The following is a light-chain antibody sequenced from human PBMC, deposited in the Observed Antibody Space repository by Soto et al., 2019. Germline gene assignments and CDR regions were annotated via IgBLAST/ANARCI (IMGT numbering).Light chain of an antibody. V-gene: IGKV3-20*01. CDR3: QQYGNGNSPRYS. J-gene: IGKJ2*03. CDR2: ETS. CDR1: QSVSSNY. Sequence: EIVLTQSPGTLSLSLGERATLSCRASQSVSSNYLAWYQQNPGQAPRLLIYETSSRATGIPDRFSGSGSGTDFTLSISRLEPEDFAVYYCQQYGNGNSPRYSFGQGTRLEIK.